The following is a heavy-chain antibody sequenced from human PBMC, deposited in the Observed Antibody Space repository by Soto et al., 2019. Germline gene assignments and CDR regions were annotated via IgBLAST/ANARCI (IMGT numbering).Heavy chain of an antibody. V-gene: IGHV3-30*18. CDR3: AKDVKWELAVDY. J-gene: IGHJ4*02. D-gene: IGHD1-26*01. CDR1: GFTFSSYG. CDR2: ISYDGSNK. Sequence: GGSLRLSCAASGFTFSSYGMHWVRQAPGKGLEWVAVISYDGSNKYYADFVKGRFTISRYNSKNTLYLQMNSLRAEDTAVYYCAKDVKWELAVDYWGQGTLVTVSS.